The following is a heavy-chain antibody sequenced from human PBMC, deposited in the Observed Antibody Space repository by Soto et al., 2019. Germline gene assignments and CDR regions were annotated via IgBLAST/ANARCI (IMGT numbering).Heavy chain of an antibody. CDR2: INPSGGYT. V-gene: IGHV1-46*01. CDR1: GYTFSSYY. CDR3: ARDNGPTYYYDSSGYSDY. D-gene: IGHD3-22*01. Sequence: ASVKVSCKASGYTFSSYYMNWVRQAPGQGLEWLGIINPSGGYTTYAQRFLGRVTMTSDTSMSTAYMELRSLRSDDTAVYYCARDNGPTYYYDSSGYSDYWGQGTLVTVSS. J-gene: IGHJ4*02.